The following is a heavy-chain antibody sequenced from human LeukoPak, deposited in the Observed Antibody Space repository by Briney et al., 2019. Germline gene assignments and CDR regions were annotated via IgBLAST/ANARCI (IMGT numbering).Heavy chain of an antibody. J-gene: IGHJ5*02. CDR2: IYYSGST. CDR1: GGSISGYY. D-gene: IGHD3-3*01. Sequence: SETLSLTCTVSGGSISGYYWSWIRQPPQKGLEWIAYIYYSGSTNYNPSLKSRVTISVDTSKNQFSLKLSSVTAADTAVYYCARGYYDFWSGYYNANWFDPWGQGTLVTVSS. CDR3: ARGYYDFWSGYYNANWFDP. V-gene: IGHV4-59*01.